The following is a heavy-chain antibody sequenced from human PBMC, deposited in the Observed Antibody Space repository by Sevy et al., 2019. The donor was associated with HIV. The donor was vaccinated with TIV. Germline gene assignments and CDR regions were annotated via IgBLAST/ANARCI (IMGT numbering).Heavy chain of an antibody. CDR2: INHSGSA. V-gene: IGHV4-34*01. J-gene: IGHJ3*02. D-gene: IGHD2-2*01. CDR3: ARHCSSISCSHAFDI. Sequence: SETLSLTCAVYSGSFSGYYWSWIRQPPGKGLEWIGEINHSGSANYNPSLKSRVTISVDTSKNQFSLKLSSMTAADTAVYYSARHCSSISCSHAFDIWGLGTMVTFSS. CDR1: SGSFSGYY.